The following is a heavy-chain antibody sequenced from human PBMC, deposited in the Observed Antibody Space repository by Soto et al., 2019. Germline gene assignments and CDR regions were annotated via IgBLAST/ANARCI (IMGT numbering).Heavy chain of an antibody. CDR2: INPISGTA. D-gene: IGHD3-22*01. CDR3: ASVIYYDSSGYGANYYGMDV. CDR1: GGTFSSYA. J-gene: IGHJ6*02. Sequence: QVQLVQSGAEVKKPGSSVKVSCKASGGTFSSYAISWVRQAPVQGLEWMGGINPISGTANYEQKFQGRVQINADESTSTAYMELSSLRSEDTAVYYCASVIYYDSSGYGANYYGMDVWGQGTTVTVSS. V-gene: IGHV1-69*01.